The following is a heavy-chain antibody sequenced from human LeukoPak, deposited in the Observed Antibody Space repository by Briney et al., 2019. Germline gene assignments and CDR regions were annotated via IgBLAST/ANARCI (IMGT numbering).Heavy chain of an antibody. CDR3: ARHTVVTAIEDAFDI. V-gene: IGHV4-59*08. J-gene: IGHJ3*02. D-gene: IGHD2-21*02. CDR2: IYYSGST. CDR1: GGSISDYY. Sequence: PSETLSLTCTVSGGSISDYYWSWIRQPPGKGLEWIGYIYYSGSTNYNPSLKSRVTISVDTSKNQFSLKLSSVTAADTAVYYCARHTVVTAIEDAFDIWGQGTMVTVSS.